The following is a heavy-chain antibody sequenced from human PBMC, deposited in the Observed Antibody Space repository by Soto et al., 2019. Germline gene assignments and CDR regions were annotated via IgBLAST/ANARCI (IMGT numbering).Heavy chain of an antibody. D-gene: IGHD3-3*01. J-gene: IGHJ3*02. V-gene: IGHV4-31*03. Sequence: PSETLSLTCTVSGGSISSGGYYWSWIRQHPGKGLEWIGYIYYSGSTYYNPSLKSRVTISVDTSKNQFSLKLSSVTAADTAVYYCARVHLEWLLFPEGHYAFDIWGQGPMVTVSS. CDR3: ARVHLEWLLFPEGHYAFDI. CDR2: IYYSGST. CDR1: GGSISSGGYY.